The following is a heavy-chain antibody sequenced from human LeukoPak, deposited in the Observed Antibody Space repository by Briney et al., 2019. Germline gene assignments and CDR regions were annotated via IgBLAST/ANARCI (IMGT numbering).Heavy chain of an antibody. CDR3: ARDFGYSSGWFPSPNYYYYYGMDV. CDR1: GYTFSNYG. Sequence: WASVKVSCKASGYTFSNYGFSWVRQAPGQGLEWMGGIIPIFGTANYAQKFQGRVTITADESTSTAYMELGSLRSEDTAVYYCARDFGYSSGWFPSPNYYYYYGMDVWGQGTTVTVSS. V-gene: IGHV1-69*13. CDR2: IIPIFGTA. D-gene: IGHD6-19*01. J-gene: IGHJ6*02.